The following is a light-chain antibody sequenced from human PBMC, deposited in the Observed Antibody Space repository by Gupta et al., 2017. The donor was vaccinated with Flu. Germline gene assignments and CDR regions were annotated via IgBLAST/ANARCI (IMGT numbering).Light chain of an antibody. V-gene: IGKV1-5*03. CDR1: QSISSW. J-gene: IGKJ1*01. Sequence: VGDRVTITCRASQSISSWLAWYQQKPGKAPEVLIYKASSLQSGVPSRFSGSGSGTEFTLTISSLQPDDFATYYCQQYNSFWTFGQGTKVEIK. CDR3: QQYNSFWT. CDR2: KAS.